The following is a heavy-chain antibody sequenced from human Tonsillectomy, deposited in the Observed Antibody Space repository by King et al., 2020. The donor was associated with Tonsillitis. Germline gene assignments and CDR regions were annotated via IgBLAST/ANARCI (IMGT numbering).Heavy chain of an antibody. V-gene: IGHV3-43*02. J-gene: IGHJ3*02. CDR3: AKAPGRWLHDGFDI. CDR1: GFTFDDYA. Sequence: VQLVESGGGVVQPGGSLRLSCAASGFTFDDYAMHWVRQAPGKGLEWVSLINGDGGSTYYADSVKGRFTISRDKSKNSLYLQMNSLRTDDTAFYSCAKAPGRWLHDGFDIWGQGTMVTVSS. CDR2: INGDGGST. D-gene: IGHD4-23*01.